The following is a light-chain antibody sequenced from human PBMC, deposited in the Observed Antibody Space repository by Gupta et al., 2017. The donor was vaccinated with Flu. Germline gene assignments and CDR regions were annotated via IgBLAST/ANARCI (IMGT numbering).Light chain of an antibody. CDR2: ANT. CDR3: QSYDTTLRTWV. Sequence: QPVLTQPPSLSGAPGQRVTISCTGSSSNIGAGYDVHWYQQVPGTSPKFLIYANTNRPSGVPDRFSGSKSGTSASLAITGLQADDEADYFCQSYDTTLRTWVFGGGTKLTVL. J-gene: IGLJ3*02. CDR1: SSNIGAGYD. V-gene: IGLV1-40*01.